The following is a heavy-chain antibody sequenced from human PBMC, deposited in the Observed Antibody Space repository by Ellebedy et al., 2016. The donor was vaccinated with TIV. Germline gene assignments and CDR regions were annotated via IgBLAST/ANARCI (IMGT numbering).Heavy chain of an antibody. CDR3: AKGDDSSGALPD. CDR2: ISGSGGST. V-gene: IGHV3-23*01. D-gene: IGHD3-22*01. J-gene: IGHJ4*02. Sequence: GESLKISXAASGFTFSSYAMSWVRQAPGKGLEWVSAISGSGGSTYYADSVKGRFTISRDNSKNTLYLQMNSLRAEDTAVYYCAKGDDSSGALPDWGQGTLVTVSS. CDR1: GFTFSSYA.